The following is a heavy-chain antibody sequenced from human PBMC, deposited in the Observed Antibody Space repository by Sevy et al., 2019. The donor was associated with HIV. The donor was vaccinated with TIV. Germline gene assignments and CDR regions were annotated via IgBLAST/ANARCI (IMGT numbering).Heavy chain of an antibody. CDR1: RFTFSSSA. J-gene: IGHJ6*02. D-gene: IGHD6-6*01. CDR3: ARDNVARYYYYGMDV. CDR2: ISYDGSNK. Sequence: GGSLRLSCAASRFTFSSSAMHWVRQAPGKGLDWVAFISYDGSNKYYADSVKGRFTISRDNSKNTLYLQMNSLRAEDTAVYYCARDNVARYYYYGMDVWGQGTTVTVSS. V-gene: IGHV3-30*04.